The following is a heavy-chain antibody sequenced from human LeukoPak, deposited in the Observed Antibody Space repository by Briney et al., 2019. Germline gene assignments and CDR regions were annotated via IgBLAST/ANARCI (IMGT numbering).Heavy chain of an antibody. CDR1: GGSFSGYY. D-gene: IGHD5-12*01. CDR2: INHSGST. V-gene: IGHV4-34*01. Sequence: SETLSLTCAVYGGSFSGYYWSWIRQPPGKGLEWIGEINHSGSTNYNPSLKSRVTISVDTSKNQFSLKLSSVTAADTAVYYCARGSGGYDSWWGSWGQGTLVTVSS. J-gene: IGHJ4*02. CDR3: ARGSGGYDSWWGS.